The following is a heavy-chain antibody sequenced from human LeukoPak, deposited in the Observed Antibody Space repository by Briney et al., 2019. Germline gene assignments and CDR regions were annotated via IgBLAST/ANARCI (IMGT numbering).Heavy chain of an antibody. V-gene: IGHV1-2*02. Sequence: ASVKVSCKASGYTFTGYYMHWVRQAPGQGLEWMGWINPNSGDTNYAQKFQGRVTMTRDPSISTAYMALTRLGSDDTAVYYCARDAWLVGTTNLYYFDYWGQGTLVTVSS. CDR3: ARDAWLVGTTNLYYFDY. CDR1: GYTFTGYY. CDR2: INPNSGDT. J-gene: IGHJ4*02. D-gene: IGHD1-26*01.